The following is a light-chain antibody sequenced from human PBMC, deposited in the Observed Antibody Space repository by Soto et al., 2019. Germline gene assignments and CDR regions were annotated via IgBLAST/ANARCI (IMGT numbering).Light chain of an antibody. J-gene: IGLJ3*02. CDR1: SGHSSYI. V-gene: IGLV4-60*02. CDR3: ETWDSNTHTV. Sequence: QAVVTQSSSASASLGSSDKLTCTLSSGHSSYIIAWHQQQPGKAPRYLMKLEGSGSYNKGSGVPDRFSGSSSGADRYLTISNLQFEDEADYYCETWDSNTHTVFGGGTKLTVL. CDR2: LEGSGSY.